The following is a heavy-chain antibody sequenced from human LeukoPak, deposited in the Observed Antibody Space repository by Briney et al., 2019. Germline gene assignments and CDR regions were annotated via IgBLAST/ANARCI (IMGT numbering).Heavy chain of an antibody. J-gene: IGHJ4*02. V-gene: IGHV3-33*01. CDR2: IWYDGSNK. CDR3: ARGFYYDSSGYHVYYFDY. Sequence: GGSLRLSCAASGFTFSSYGMHWVRQAPGKGLEWVAVIWYDGSNKYYADSVKGRFTISRDNSKNTLYLQMNSLRAEDTAVYYCARGFYYDSSGYHVYYFDYWGQGTLVTVSS. D-gene: IGHD3-22*01. CDR1: GFTFSSYG.